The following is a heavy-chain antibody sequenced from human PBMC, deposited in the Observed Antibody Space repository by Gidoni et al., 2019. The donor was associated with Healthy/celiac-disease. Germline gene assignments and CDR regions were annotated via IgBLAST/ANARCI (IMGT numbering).Heavy chain of an antibody. J-gene: IGHJ6*02. CDR2: IDPSDSYT. V-gene: IGHV5-10-1*03. CDR3: ARNHDTAMVGEYGMDV. Sequence: EVQLVQSGAEVKQPGESLRISCKGSGYSFTSYWISWVRQMPGKGLEWMGRIDPSDSYTNYSPSFQGHVTISADKSISTAYLQWSSLKASDTAMYYCARNHDTAMVGEYGMDVWGQGTTVTVSS. D-gene: IGHD5-18*01. CDR1: GYSFTSYW.